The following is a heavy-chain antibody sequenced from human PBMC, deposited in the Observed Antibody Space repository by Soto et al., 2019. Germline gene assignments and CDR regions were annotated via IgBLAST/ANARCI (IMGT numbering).Heavy chain of an antibody. J-gene: IGHJ6*02. Sequence: QVQLVESGGGVVRPGRSLTLSCAASGFSFSDYGMHWVRQAPGKGLEWVAVIWYDASNRYFGDSVNGRFTISRDNYNNPLYLHMNTLRDDDTAVYYCARNWKVATRQRSKRFYCFFFPMAMWGQGTTVTVSS. CDR3: ARNWKVATRQRSKRFYCFFFPMAM. CDR1: GFSFSDYG. D-gene: IGHD6-6*01. CDR2: IWYDASNR. V-gene: IGHV3-33*01.